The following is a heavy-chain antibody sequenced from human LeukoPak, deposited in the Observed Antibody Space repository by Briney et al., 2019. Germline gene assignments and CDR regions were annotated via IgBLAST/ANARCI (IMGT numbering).Heavy chain of an antibody. CDR1: GDSVSSNSAA. CDR3: ARDAGGYSYGYFSYYYYMDV. Sequence: SQTLSLTCAISGDSVSSNSAARNWIRQSPSRGLEWLGRTYYRSKWYNDYAVSVKSRITINPDTSKNQFSLQLNSVTPEDTAVYYCARDAGGYSYGYFSYYYYMDVWGKGTTVTVSS. J-gene: IGHJ6*03. D-gene: IGHD5-18*01. V-gene: IGHV6-1*01. CDR2: TYYRSKWYN.